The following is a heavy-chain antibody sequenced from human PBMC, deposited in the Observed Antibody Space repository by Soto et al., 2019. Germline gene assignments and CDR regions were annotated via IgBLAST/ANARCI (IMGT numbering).Heavy chain of an antibody. Sequence: PGESLKISCXGSGYSFTSYWIGWVRQMPGKGLEWMGIIDPGDSDTRYSPSFQGQVTISADKSISTAYLQWSSLKASDTAMYYCARIAVAGMYYYYYGMDVWGQGTTVTVSS. V-gene: IGHV5-51*01. CDR1: GYSFTSYW. CDR3: ARIAVAGMYYYYYGMDV. J-gene: IGHJ6*02. CDR2: IDPGDSDT. D-gene: IGHD6-19*01.